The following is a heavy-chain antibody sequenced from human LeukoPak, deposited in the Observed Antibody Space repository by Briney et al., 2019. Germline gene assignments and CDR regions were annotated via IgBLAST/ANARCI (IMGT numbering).Heavy chain of an antibody. CDR3: ARVRVQATGGLFRPQHKKIAGFDY. V-gene: IGHV4-34*01. CDR1: GGSFSGYY. CDR2: INHSGST. J-gene: IGHJ4*02. D-gene: IGHD1-1*01. Sequence: ASETLSLTCAVYGGSFSGYYWSWIRQPPGKGLEWIGEINHSGSTNYNPSLKSRVTISVDTSKNQFSLKLSSVTAADTAVYYCARVRVQATGGLFRPQHKKIAGFDYWGQGTLVTVSS.